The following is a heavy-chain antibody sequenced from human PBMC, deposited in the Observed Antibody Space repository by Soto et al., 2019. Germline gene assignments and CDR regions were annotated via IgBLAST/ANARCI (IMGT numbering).Heavy chain of an antibody. CDR1: GGSISSGTYF. J-gene: IGHJ5*02. V-gene: IGHV4-31*03. D-gene: IGHD2-21*02. CDR2: IYYTGIT. CDR3: ARVLLTRSTHLDR. Sequence: QVQLQESGPGLVKPSQTLSLTCTVSGGSISSGTYFWSWVRQRPGEGLEWIGNIYYTGITYYNLFLESRVAISVDTSKKHVSLTLTSLPAADTAIYYCARVLLTRSTHLDRWGQGILVTVSS.